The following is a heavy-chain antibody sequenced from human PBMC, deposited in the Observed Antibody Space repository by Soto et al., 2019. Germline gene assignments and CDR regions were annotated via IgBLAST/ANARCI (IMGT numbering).Heavy chain of an antibody. D-gene: IGHD6-19*01. CDR3: ARDPYSSGWSFSYYYYYGMDV. V-gene: IGHV1-3*01. CDR1: GYTFTSYA. CDR2: INAGNGNT. Sequence: ASVKVSCKASGYTFTSYAMHWVRQAPGQRLEWMGWINAGNGNTKYSQKFQGRVTITRDTSASTAYMELSSLRSENTAVYYCARDPYSSGWSFSYYYYYGMDVWGQGTTVTVSS. J-gene: IGHJ6*02.